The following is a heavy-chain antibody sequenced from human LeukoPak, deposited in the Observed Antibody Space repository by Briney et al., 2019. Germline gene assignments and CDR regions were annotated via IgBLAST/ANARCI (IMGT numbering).Heavy chain of an antibody. CDR2: ITWDGDST. V-gene: IGHV3-43*01. CDR3: AKGNYGSGSTAPAFDC. CDR1: GFSFDDYT. J-gene: IGHJ4*02. D-gene: IGHD3-10*01. Sequence: GGSLRLSCAASGFSFDDYTMHWVRQAPGKGLDWVSLITWDGDSTYYADSVKGRFTISRDNSKNSLYLQMNSLRTEDTALYYCAKGNYGSGSTAPAFDCWGQGTLVTVSS.